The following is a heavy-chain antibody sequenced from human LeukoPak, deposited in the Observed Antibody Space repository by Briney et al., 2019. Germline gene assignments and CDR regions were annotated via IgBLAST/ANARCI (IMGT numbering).Heavy chain of an antibody. CDR3: GGEPRLLDV. V-gene: IGHV4-59*01. J-gene: IGHJ6*04. D-gene: IGHD2-15*01. CDR1: GDSITSSY. CDR2: IYHSGSP. Sequence: SETLSLTCTVSGDSITSSYWSWIRQPPGGGLEWIGYIYHSGSPNYNASLKSRVTISVDTSKNQISPKLSFVTAADTAVYYCGGEPRLLDVWGKGTTVTVSS.